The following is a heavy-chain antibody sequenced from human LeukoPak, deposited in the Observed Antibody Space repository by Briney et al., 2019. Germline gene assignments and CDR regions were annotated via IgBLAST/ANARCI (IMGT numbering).Heavy chain of an antibody. CDR3: ARESGDSSGPYYFDY. CDR1: GGSFSRNA. D-gene: IGHD3-22*01. V-gene: IGHV1-69*04. Sequence: GSSVKVSCKASGGSFSRNAISWVRQAPGQGLEWMGRFIPMVGIATYAQKFQGRVTITTDESTSTAYMELSSLRSEDTAVYYCARESGDSSGPYYFDYWGQGTLVTVSS. CDR2: FIPMVGIA. J-gene: IGHJ4*02.